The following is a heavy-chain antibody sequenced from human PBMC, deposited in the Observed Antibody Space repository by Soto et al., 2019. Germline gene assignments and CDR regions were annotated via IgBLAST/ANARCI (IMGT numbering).Heavy chain of an antibody. J-gene: IGHJ6*01. CDR3: ARDRNTAMESSNYYYFGMDV. CDR2: INTYNGNT. V-gene: IGHV1-18*01. D-gene: IGHD5-18*01. CDR1: GYTFSSYG. Sequence: ASVKVSCRASGYTFSSYGSSWVRQAPGQGLEWMGWINTYNGNTNYEQKVQGRVTMTTDTSTSTVYMELRSLRSDDTAVYFCARDRNTAMESSNYYYFGMDVCGQRTTVTVCS.